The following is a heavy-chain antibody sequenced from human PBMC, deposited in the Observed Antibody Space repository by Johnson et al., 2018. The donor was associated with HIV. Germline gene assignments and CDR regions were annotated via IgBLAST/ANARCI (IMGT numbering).Heavy chain of an antibody. CDR1: GFTVSSNY. CDR3: ASSWGNAFDI. J-gene: IGHJ3*02. CDR2: IKEHGSEK. D-gene: IGHD7-27*01. Sequence: VQLVESGGGVVQPGRSLRLSCAASGFTVSSNYMSWVRQAPGKGLEWVANIKEHGSEKYYVDSVKGRFTISRDNAKNSLYLQMNSLRAEDTAVYYCASSWGNAFDIWGQGTMVTVSS. V-gene: IGHV3-7*01.